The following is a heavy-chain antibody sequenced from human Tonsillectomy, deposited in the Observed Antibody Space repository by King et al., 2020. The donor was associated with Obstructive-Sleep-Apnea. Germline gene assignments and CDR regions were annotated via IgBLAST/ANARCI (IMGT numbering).Heavy chain of an antibody. D-gene: IGHD3-9*01. J-gene: IGHJ4*02. CDR2: ISYDGSNK. Sequence: VRLVESGGGVVQPGRSLRLSCAAYGFTFSSYGMHWVRQAPGKGLEWVAVISYDGSNKYYADSVKGRFTISRDNSKNTLYLQMNSLRAEDTAVYYCAKDILTGYSPYYFDYWGQGTLVTVSS. CDR3: AKDILTGYSPYYFDY. CDR1: GFTFSSYG. V-gene: IGHV3-30*18.